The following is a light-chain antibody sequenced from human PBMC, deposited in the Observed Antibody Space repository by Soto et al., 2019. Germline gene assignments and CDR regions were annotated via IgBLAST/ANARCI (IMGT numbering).Light chain of an antibody. CDR2: DVT. Sequence: QSALTQPASVSGSPGQSITISCTGTSSDVGAYNYVSWYQQHPGKAPKLMIYDVTNRPSGVSSRFSGPKSGNTASLTISGLQAEDEADYYCRSYTRSTTLVVFGGGTKLTVL. CDR3: RSYTRSTTLVV. J-gene: IGLJ2*01. V-gene: IGLV2-14*01. CDR1: SSDVGAYNY.